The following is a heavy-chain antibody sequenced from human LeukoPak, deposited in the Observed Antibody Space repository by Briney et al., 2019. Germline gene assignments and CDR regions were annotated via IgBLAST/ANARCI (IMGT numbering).Heavy chain of an antibody. V-gene: IGHV4-39*01. J-gene: IGHJ2*01. D-gene: IGHD2-21*01. Sequence: PSETLSLTCTVSGGSISSSSYYWGWIRQPPGKGLEWIGSIYYSGSTYYNPSLKSRVTISVDTSKNQFSLKLSSVTAADTAVYYCARHLSRHIVGGWYFDLWGRGILVTVSS. CDR3: ARHLSRHIVGGWYFDL. CDR1: GGSISSSSYY. CDR2: IYYSGST.